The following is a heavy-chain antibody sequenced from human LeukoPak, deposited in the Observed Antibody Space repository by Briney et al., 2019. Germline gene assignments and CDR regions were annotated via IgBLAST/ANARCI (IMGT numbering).Heavy chain of an antibody. J-gene: IGHJ4*02. CDR1: GFTFSSYG. V-gene: IGHV3-23*01. Sequence: PGGSLRLSCAASGFTFSSYGMNWVRQAPGKGLEWVSVISGSGGSTYYADSVKGRFTISRDNSKNTLYLQMNSLRAEDTAVYYCANSPQRGLVVLKYYFDYWGQGTLVTVSS. CDR2: ISGSGGST. CDR3: ANSPQRGLVVLKYYFDY. D-gene: IGHD2-2*01.